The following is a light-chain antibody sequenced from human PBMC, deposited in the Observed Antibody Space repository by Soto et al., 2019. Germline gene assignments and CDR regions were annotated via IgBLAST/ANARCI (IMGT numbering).Light chain of an antibody. CDR3: QQYQQSDRSPLT. CDR2: GAS. V-gene: IGKV3-20*01. CDR1: HSLRLNS. J-gene: IGKJ4*01. Sequence: EIVLTQSPGTLSLSPGERATLSCRASHSLRLNSLAWYQQKPGQAPRLLIYGASYRATGIPERFSGSGSGTDFTLTISRLEPEDFAVYYCQQYQQSDRSPLTFGGGTTVEIK.